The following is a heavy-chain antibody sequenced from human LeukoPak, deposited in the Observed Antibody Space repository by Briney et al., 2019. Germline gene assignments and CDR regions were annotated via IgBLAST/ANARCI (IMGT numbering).Heavy chain of an antibody. V-gene: IGHV1-18*01. J-gene: IGHJ5*02. CDR2: ISAYNGNT. CDR1: GYTFTSYG. CDR3: ARDPPSYYYGSGRDWFDP. D-gene: IGHD3-10*01. Sequence: GASVKVSCXASGYTFTSYGISWVRQAPGQGLEWMGWISAYNGNTNYAQKLQGRVTMTTDTSTSTAYMELRGLRSDDTAVYYCARDPPSYYYGSGRDWFDPWGQGTLVTVSS.